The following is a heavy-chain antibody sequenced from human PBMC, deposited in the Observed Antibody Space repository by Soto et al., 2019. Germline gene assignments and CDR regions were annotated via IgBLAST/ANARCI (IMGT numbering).Heavy chain of an antibody. CDR3: ARGRDSSILYYFDY. Sequence: GASVKVSCKASGYTFTGYYMHWVRQAPGQGLEWMGWINPNSGGTNYAQKFQGWVTMTRDTSISTAYMELSRLRSDDTAVYYCARGRDSSILYYFDYWGQGTLVTVSS. V-gene: IGHV1-2*04. D-gene: IGHD6-19*01. CDR2: INPNSGGT. CDR1: GYTFTGYY. J-gene: IGHJ4*02.